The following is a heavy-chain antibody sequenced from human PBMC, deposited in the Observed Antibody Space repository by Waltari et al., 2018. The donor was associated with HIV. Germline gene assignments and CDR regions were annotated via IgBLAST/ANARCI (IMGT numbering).Heavy chain of an antibody. D-gene: IGHD5-12*01. V-gene: IGHV1-2*06. CDR3: ARGEDISLTHLPPGFRLEF. CDR1: GDRLSTYF. J-gene: IGHJ4*01. Sequence: QTLLLQSASQVKTPGASVTLSCKVSGDRLSTYFLYWLRKAPGPGFEWLGRINPDSGDTTDSQTFKTRVTMTRDTSSASTYMELTRLTSADTAIYFCARGEDISLTHLPPGFRLEFWGHGTLVTVSS. CDR2: INPDSGDT.